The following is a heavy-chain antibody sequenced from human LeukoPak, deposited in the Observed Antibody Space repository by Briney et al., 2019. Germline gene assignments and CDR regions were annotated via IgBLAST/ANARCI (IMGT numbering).Heavy chain of an antibody. Sequence: ASVKVSCKASGGKFRSYAISWVRQAPGQGLEGMGGIIPIFGTTNYAQKFQGRVTITADESTSTAYMELSSLRSEDTAVYYCARDLGSRDGYNPPNLFDNWGQGTLVTVSS. CDR2: IIPIFGTT. V-gene: IGHV1-69*01. J-gene: IGHJ4*02. CDR1: GGKFRSYA. D-gene: IGHD5-24*01. CDR3: ARDLGSRDGYNPPNLFDN.